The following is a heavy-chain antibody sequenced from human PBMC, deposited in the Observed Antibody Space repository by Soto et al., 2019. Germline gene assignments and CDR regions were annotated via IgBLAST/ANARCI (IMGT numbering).Heavy chain of an antibody. CDR3: ARAVRGEDVLRFLEWLLFDY. D-gene: IGHD3-3*01. CDR1: GGSISSGGYY. Sequence: SETLSLTCTVSGGSISSGGYYWSWIRQHPGKGLEWIGYIYYSGSTYYNPSLKSRVTISVDTSKNQFSLKLSSVTAADTAVYYCARAVRGEDVLRFLEWLLFDYWGQGTLVTVSS. J-gene: IGHJ4*02. CDR2: IYYSGST. V-gene: IGHV4-31*03.